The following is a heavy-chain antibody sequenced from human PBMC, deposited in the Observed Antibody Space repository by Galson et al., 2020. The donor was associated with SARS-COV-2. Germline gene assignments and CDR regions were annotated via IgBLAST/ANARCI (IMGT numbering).Heavy chain of an antibody. CDR1: GFTFSDYA. CDR3: AKEVFAVVRGLYYYQYAMDV. D-gene: IGHD3-3*01. V-gene: IGHV3-30*18. J-gene: IGHJ6*02. Sequence: PGGSLRLSCAASGFTFSDYAMHWVRQAPGRGLEWVAVISYGGHTEYYADSLRGRFTVSRDNSRNTLHLQIDSLSSEDTAVYYCAKEVFAVVRGLYYYQYAMDVWGRGTTVIVSS. CDR2: ISYGGHTE.